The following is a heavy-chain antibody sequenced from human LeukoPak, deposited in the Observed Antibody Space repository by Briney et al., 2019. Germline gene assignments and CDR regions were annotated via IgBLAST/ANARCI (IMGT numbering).Heavy chain of an antibody. J-gene: IGHJ4*02. CDR2: VNNDGSST. V-gene: IGHV3-74*01. CDR1: GFSFSSYW. Sequence: PGGSLRLSCGASGFSFSSYWMHWVRQAPGKGLMWVSRVNNDGSSTTSADSVEGRFTISRDNARNTLYLQMNSLRAEDTAVYYCARSGYPYYFDYWGQGTLVTVSS. CDR3: ARSGYPYYFDY. D-gene: IGHD6-25*01.